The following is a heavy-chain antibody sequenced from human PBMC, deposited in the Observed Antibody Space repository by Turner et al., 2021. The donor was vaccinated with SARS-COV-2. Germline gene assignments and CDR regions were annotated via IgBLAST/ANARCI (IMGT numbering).Heavy chain of an antibody. Sequence: QLQLQESGPGLVKPSETLSLTCTVSGGSISSSTYYWGWIRQPPGKGLEWIGSIYYIGITYYNPSLKSRVTISVDTSKNQFSLKLSSVTAADTAVYYCARLMDTAMDYYGIDVWGQGTTVTVSS. CDR1: GGSISSSTYY. V-gene: IGHV4-39*01. CDR2: IYYIGIT. CDR3: ARLMDTAMDYYGIDV. D-gene: IGHD5-18*01. J-gene: IGHJ6*02.